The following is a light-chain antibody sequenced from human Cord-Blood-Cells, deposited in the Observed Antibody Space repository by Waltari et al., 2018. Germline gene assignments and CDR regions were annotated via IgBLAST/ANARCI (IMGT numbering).Light chain of an antibody. V-gene: IGKV1-33*01. Sequence: DIQMTQSPSSLSASVGDRVTITCQASQDISNYLNWYQQKPGKAPKRLIYDASNLETGVPSRFSGSGSGTDFTFTISSLQPEDSATYYCQQYDNRLITFGQGTRLEIK. CDR3: QQYDNRLIT. J-gene: IGKJ5*01. CDR2: DAS. CDR1: QDISNY.